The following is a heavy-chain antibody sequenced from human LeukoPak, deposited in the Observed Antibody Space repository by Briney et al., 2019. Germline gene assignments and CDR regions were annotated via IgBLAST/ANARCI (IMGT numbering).Heavy chain of an antibody. V-gene: IGHV4-59*08. CDR3: ARRGRDGYNSHYYFDY. CDR1: GGSISSYY. D-gene: IGHD5-24*01. J-gene: IGHJ4*02. Sequence: PSETLSLTCTVSGGSISSYYWSWIRQSPGKGLEWIGYIYYSGSTNYNPSLKSRVTISVDTSKNQFSLKLSSVTAADTAVYYCARRGRDGYNSHYYFDYWGQGTLVTVSS. CDR2: IYYSGST.